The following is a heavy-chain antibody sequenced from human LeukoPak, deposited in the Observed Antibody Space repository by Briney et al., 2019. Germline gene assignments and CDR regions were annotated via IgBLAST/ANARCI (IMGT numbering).Heavy chain of an antibody. V-gene: IGHV1-2*02. Sequence: ASVKVSCKASGYTFTGYYMHWVRQAPGQGLEWMGWINPNSGGTNYAQKFQGRVTMTRDTSISTAYMELSRLRSDDTAVYYCARVCSGGSCYGDAFDIWGQGTMVTVSS. CDR1: GYTFTGYY. J-gene: IGHJ3*02. CDR3: ARVCSGGSCYGDAFDI. CDR2: INPNSGGT. D-gene: IGHD2-15*01.